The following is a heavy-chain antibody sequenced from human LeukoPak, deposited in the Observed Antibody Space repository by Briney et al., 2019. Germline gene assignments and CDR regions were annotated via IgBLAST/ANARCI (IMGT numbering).Heavy chain of an antibody. CDR2: ISRDGSGT. CDR3: ARDAFYSSGTYFDY. J-gene: IGHJ4*02. D-gene: IGHD3-10*01. CDR1: GFTFSGSA. V-gene: IGHV3-30*04. Sequence: GRSLRLSCAASGFTFSGSAIHWVRQAPGQGLEWVSVISRDGSGTYYADSVKGRFTISRDNSKNTVYLQMNSLEPDDTAVYYCARDAFYSSGTYFDYWGQGTLVTVSS.